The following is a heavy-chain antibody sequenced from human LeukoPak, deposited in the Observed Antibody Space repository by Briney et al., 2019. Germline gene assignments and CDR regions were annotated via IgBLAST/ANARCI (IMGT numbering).Heavy chain of an antibody. CDR1: GGSISSYY. J-gene: IGHJ3*02. D-gene: IGHD1-26*01. CDR2: IHDSGST. Sequence: KPSETLSLTCTVSGGSISSYYWSWIRQPPGKGLEWIGYIHDSGSTNHNPSLKSRVTISRDTSKNQFSLKLSSVTAADTAAYYCARKKDWENAFDIWGQGTTVTVSS. V-gene: IGHV4-59*01. CDR3: ARKKDWENAFDI.